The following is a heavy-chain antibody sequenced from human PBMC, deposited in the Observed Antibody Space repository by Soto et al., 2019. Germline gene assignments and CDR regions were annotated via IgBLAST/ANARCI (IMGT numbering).Heavy chain of an antibody. CDR1: VDSITTYY. D-gene: IGHD6-13*01. Sequence: SETLSLTCTVSVDSITTYYWSWIRQPAGKGLEWIGRIDASGNTNYNPSLKSRVTMSIDTSKKQFSLKLTSVTAADTAIYYCARYSNNWFQTEGMDVWGQGTTVT. CDR2: IDASGNT. CDR3: ARYSNNWFQTEGMDV. J-gene: IGHJ6*02. V-gene: IGHV4-4*07.